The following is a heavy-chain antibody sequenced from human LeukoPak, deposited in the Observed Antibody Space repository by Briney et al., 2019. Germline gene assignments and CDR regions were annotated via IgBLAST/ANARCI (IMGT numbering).Heavy chain of an antibody. Sequence: PSETLSLTCTVSGGSISNFFWSWIRQPPGKGLEWIGYIYYSGSTNYNPSLKSRVTISADTSKNQFSLKLTSVTAADTAVYFCARSTDTWAQWGQGTLVTVSS. D-gene: IGHD7-27*01. J-gene: IGHJ4*02. CDR1: GGSISNFF. CDR3: ARSTDTWAQ. V-gene: IGHV4-59*08. CDR2: IYYSGST.